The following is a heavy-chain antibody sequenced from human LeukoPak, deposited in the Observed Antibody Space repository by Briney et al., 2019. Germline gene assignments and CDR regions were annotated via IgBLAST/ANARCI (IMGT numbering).Heavy chain of an antibody. J-gene: IGHJ5*02. CDR2: VSHSGVNKSNGDIT. V-gene: IGHV4-59*12. CDR3: GRSPVRWFGELGEWFDP. Sequence: SGTLSLTCTVSGGSISKDYWSWIRQPPGKGLEWVGYVSHSGVNKSNGDITVYDPSLESRVTTSRDTSKNQFSLKLSSVTAADTAVYYCGRSPVRWFGELGEWFDPWGQGTLVTVSS. CDR1: GGSISKDY. D-gene: IGHD3-10*01.